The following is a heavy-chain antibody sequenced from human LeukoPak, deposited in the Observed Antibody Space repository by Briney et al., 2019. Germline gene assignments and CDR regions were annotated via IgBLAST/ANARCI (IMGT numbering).Heavy chain of an antibody. CDR1: GGSISSGGYY. CDR2: IYYSGST. D-gene: IGHD6-19*01. J-gene: IGHJ3*02. Sequence: ASQTLSLTCTVSGGSISSGGYYWSWIRQHSGKGLEWIGYIYYSGSTYYNPSLKSRVTISVDTSKNQFSLKLSSVTAADAAVYYCASPSSGWPNDAFDIWGQGTMVTVSS. V-gene: IGHV4-31*03. CDR3: ASPSSGWPNDAFDI.